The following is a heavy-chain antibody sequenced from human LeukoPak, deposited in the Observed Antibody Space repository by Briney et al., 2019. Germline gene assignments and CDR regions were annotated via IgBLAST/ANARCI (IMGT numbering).Heavy chain of an antibody. CDR3: ASYPAMVRGVTGFDY. CDR1: GYSFTSYG. J-gene: IGHJ4*02. CDR2: IYPGDSDT. V-gene: IGHV5-51*01. Sequence: GESLKISCKGSGYSFTSYGMGRVRQIPGKGLEWMGIIYPGDSDTRYSPSFQGQVTISADKSISTAYLQWSSLKASDTAMYYCASYPAMVRGVTGFDYWGQGTLVTVSS. D-gene: IGHD3-10*01.